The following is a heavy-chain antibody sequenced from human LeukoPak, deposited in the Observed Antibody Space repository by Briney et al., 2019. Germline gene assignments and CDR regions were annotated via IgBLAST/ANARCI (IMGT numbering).Heavy chain of an antibody. CDR2: IKQDGSEK. D-gene: IGHD3-22*01. V-gene: IGHV3-7*03. Sequence: GGSLRLSCAASGFTFSSYWMSWVRQAPGKGLEWVANIKQDGSEKYYVDSVKGRFTISRDNAKNSLYLQMNSLRAEDTALYYCARDKNYYDSSGYGDNDYWGQGTLVTVSS. CDR1: GFTFSSYW. J-gene: IGHJ4*02. CDR3: ARDKNYYDSSGYGDNDY.